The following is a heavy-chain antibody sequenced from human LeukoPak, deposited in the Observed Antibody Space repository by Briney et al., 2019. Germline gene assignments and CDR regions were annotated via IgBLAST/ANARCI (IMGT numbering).Heavy chain of an antibody. CDR2: IYHSGST. CDR1: GYSISSGDY. Sequence: SETLSLTCAVSGYSISSGDYWGWIRQPPAQGLEWIGSIYHSGSTYYNPSLKRRVTISVDTSKNQFSLKLSSVTAADTAVYYCARATPFWSGYYTAFDIWGQGTMVTVSS. J-gene: IGHJ3*02. D-gene: IGHD3-3*01. CDR3: ARATPFWSGYYTAFDI. V-gene: IGHV4-38-2*01.